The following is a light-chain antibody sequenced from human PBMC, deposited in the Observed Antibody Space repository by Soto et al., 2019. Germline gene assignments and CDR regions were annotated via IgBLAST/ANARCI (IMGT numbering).Light chain of an antibody. J-gene: IGLJ1*01. V-gene: IGLV1-44*01. CDR1: SPNIGSHT. CDR2: SNN. CDR3: AAWDDSLNGYV. Sequence: QSVLTHPPSASGTPWQRVTISCSGSSPNIGSHTVNWYQQLPGTAPKLLIYSNNQRPSGVPDRFSGSKSGTSASLAISGLQSEDEADYYCAAWDDSLNGYVFGTGTKVTVL.